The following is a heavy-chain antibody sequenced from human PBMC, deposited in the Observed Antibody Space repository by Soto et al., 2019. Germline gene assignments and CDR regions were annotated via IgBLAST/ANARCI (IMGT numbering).Heavy chain of an antibody. CDR1: GGTFSSYA. CDR3: ARAVTGGVAAGTPPPWFDY. J-gene: IGHJ4*02. V-gene: IGHV1-69*13. Sequence: ASVKVSCKASGGTFSSYAISWVRQAPGQGLEWMGGIIPIFGTANYAQKFQGRVTITADESTSTAYMELSSLRSEDTAVYYCARAVTGGVAAGTPPPWFDYWGQGTLVTVSS. CDR2: IIPIFGTA. D-gene: IGHD6-13*01.